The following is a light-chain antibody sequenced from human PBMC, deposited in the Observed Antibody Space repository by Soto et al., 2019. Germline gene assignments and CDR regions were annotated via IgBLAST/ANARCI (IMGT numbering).Light chain of an antibody. Sequence: EIVLAQSPGTLSLSPGERATLSCRASQSVTNSFLAWYQQKPGQAPRLLIYGASRRATGIPDRFTGSGSGTDVTRTISRLEPEDFAVYYCQQYVSSPWAFGQGTKVEI. CDR1: QSVTNSF. CDR3: QQYVSSPWA. V-gene: IGKV3-20*01. J-gene: IGKJ1*01. CDR2: GAS.